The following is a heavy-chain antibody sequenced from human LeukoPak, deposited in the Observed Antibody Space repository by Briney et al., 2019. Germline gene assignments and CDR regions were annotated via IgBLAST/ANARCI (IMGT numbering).Heavy chain of an antibody. D-gene: IGHD3-3*01. V-gene: IGHV3-7*01. J-gene: IGHJ4*02. Sequence: GGSLRLSCEAAGFTFSNYWMSWVRQTPGKGLEWVANIKEDGSEKNYVDSVKGRFTLSRDNAKNSLYLQMNSLRAEDTAVYYCARSGSDFDYWGQGTLVSVSS. CDR3: ARSGSDFDY. CDR1: GFTFSNYW. CDR2: IKEDGSEK.